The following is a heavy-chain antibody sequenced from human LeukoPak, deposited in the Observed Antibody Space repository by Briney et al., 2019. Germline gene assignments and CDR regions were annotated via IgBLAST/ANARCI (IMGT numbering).Heavy chain of an antibody. J-gene: IGHJ4*02. CDR1: GFTFSGYE. V-gene: IGHV3-48*03. Sequence: GGSLRLSCAASGFTFSGYEINWVRQAPGKGLEWVSYISSSGSTIYYADSVKGRFTISRDNAKNSLYLQMNSLTVADTAVYYCAVGSSGYGDYWGQGTLVTVSS. D-gene: IGHD5-12*01. CDR3: AVGSSGYGDY. CDR2: ISSSGSTI.